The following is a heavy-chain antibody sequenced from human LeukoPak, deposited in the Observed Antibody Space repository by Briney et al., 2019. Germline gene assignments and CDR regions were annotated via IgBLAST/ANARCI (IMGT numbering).Heavy chain of an antibody. CDR1: GDSVSSNSAA. J-gene: IGHJ5*01. Sequence: SQTLSLTCAISGDSVSSNSAAWNWIRQSTSRGLEWLGRTYYRSKWFSSYAVSVKSRIIINPDTSKNRFSLQLNSVTPEDTAVYYCARGPAVLDPWGQGILVTVSS. CDR3: ARGPAVLDP. V-gene: IGHV6-1*01. D-gene: IGHD2-2*01. CDR2: TYYRSKWFS.